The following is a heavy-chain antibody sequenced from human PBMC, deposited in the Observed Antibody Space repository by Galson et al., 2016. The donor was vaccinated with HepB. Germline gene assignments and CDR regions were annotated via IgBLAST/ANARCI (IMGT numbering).Heavy chain of an antibody. J-gene: IGHJ4*02. D-gene: IGHD3-3*02. Sequence: SLRLSCAASGFMFNSYGMHWVRQAPGKGLEWVANIKEDGSEKNYVDSVKGRFTISRDNAKNSLYLQMNSLRVEDTAVYYCAGHFIRGQGTLVTVSS. CDR2: IKEDGSEK. CDR1: GFMFNSYG. CDR3: AGHFI. V-gene: IGHV3-7*01.